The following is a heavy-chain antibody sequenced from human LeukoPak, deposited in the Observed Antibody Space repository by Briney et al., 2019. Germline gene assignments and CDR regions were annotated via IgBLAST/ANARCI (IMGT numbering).Heavy chain of an antibody. CDR2: INPSGGST. V-gene: IGHV1-46*01. CDR3: ARDRRLSHYYDSSGYYFDY. CDR1: GYTFTSYY. Sequence: ASVKVSCKASGYTFTSYYMHWVRQAPGQGLEWMGIINPSGGSTSYAQKFQGRVTMTRDTSTSTVYMELSSLRSEDTAVYYCARDRRLSHYYDSSGYYFDYWGQGTLVTVCS. D-gene: IGHD3-22*01. J-gene: IGHJ4*02.